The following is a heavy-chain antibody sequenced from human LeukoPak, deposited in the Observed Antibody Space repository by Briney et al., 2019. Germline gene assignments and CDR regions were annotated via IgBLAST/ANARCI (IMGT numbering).Heavy chain of an antibody. J-gene: IGHJ4*02. CDR1: GGSFSGYY. Sequence: PSETLSLTCAVYGGSFSGYYWSWIRQPPGKGLEWIGEINHSGSTNYNPSLKSRVTISVDTSKNQFSLKLSSATAADTAVYYCARTVAGSQQLVPFFDYWGQGTLVTVSS. V-gene: IGHV4-34*01. CDR3: ARTVAGSQQLVPFFDY. CDR2: INHSGST. D-gene: IGHD6-13*01.